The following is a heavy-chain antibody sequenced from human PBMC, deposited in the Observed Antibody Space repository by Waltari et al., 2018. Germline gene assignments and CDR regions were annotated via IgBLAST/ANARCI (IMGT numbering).Heavy chain of an antibody. D-gene: IGHD1-1*01. Sequence: QVPPVKSGAEAKKPRSSVRVSCRASGGTLSSYTISRVRQAPGQGLEWMGGIIPILGIANYAQKFQGRVTITADKSTSTAYRELSSLRSEDTAVYYCARYNWNDGVYYYGMDVWGQGTTVTVSS. CDR3: ARYNWNDGVYYYGMDV. V-gene: IGHV1-69*10. CDR2: IIPILGIA. CDR1: GGTLSSYT. J-gene: IGHJ6*02.